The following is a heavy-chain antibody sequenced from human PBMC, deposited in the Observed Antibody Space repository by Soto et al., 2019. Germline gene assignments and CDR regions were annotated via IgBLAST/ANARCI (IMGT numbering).Heavy chain of an antibody. Sequence: QVQLVQSGAEVKKPGASVMVSCKASGYIFTTFGISWLRQAPGQGLEWMGWISAYSGNTNFAQEFHGRLAMSTDTSTSTAFMELRSLTSDDTAVYYCARNAGDYCSSASCSSSLWHNWFGPWGQGTLVAVSS. J-gene: IGHJ5*02. D-gene: IGHD2-2*01. V-gene: IGHV1-18*01. CDR1: GYIFTTFG. CDR3: ARNAGDYCSSASCSSSLWHNWFGP. CDR2: ISAYSGNT.